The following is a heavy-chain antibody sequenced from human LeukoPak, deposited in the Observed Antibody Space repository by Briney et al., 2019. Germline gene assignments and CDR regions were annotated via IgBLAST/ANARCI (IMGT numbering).Heavy chain of an antibody. D-gene: IGHD2-15*01. J-gene: IGHJ6*02. CDR3: ARGGGYCSGGSCYLAPFYYYYGMDV. CDR2: IYYSGST. V-gene: IGHV4-59*01. Sequence: SETLSLTCTVSGGSISSYYWSWIRQPPGKGLEWIGYIYYSGSTNYNPSLKSRVTISVDTSKNQFSLKLSSVTAADTAVYYCARGGGYCSGGSCYLAPFYYYYGMDVWGQGTTVTVSS. CDR1: GGSISSYY.